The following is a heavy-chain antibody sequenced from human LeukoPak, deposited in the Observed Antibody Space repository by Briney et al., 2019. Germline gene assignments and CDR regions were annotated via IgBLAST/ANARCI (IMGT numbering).Heavy chain of an antibody. J-gene: IGHJ4*02. CDR1: GGSIRSSSYY. D-gene: IGHD6-19*01. CDR3: ASTIAVAGPFDY. CDR2: IYSSGFT. Sequence: KPSETLSLTCSVSGGSIRSSSYYWAWIRQPPGEGLEWIGSIYSSGFTSYKPSLKSRLTISVDTSKNQFSLKLSSVTAADTAVYYCASTIAVAGPFDYWGQGTLVTVSS. V-gene: IGHV4-39*07.